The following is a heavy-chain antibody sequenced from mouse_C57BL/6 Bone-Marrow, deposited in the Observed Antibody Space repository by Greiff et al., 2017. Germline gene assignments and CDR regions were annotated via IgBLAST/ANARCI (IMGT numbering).Heavy chain of an antibody. CDR1: GFTFSSYG. D-gene: IGHD1-1*01. CDR3: ERLTVVVFDY. Sequence: EVHLVASGGDLVKPGGSLKLSCAASGFTFSSYGMSWVRQTPDKRLEWVATISSGGSYTYYPDSVKGRFTISRDNAKNTLYLQMSSLKSEDTARYYGERLTVVVFDYWGQGTTLTVSS. V-gene: IGHV5-6*01. CDR2: ISSGGSYT. J-gene: IGHJ2*01.